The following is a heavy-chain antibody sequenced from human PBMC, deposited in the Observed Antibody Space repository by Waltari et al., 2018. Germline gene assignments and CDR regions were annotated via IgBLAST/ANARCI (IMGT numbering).Heavy chain of an antibody. CDR3: ARDLCSGGSCYPGHFDY. V-gene: IGHV4-39*07. CDR1: GGSISSSSYY. D-gene: IGHD2-15*01. J-gene: IGHJ4*02. Sequence: QLQLQESGPGLVKPSETLSLTCPVSGGSISSSSYYWGWIRLPPGKGLEWIGSIYYSGSTYYNPSLKSRVTISVDTSKNQFSLKLSSVTAADTAVYYCARDLCSGGSCYPGHFDYWGQGTLVTVSS. CDR2: IYYSGST.